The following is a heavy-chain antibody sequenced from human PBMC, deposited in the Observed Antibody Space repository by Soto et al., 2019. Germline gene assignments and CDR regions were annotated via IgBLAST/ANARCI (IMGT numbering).Heavy chain of an antibody. CDR1: GYAFSSYW. D-gene: IGHD2-8*02. V-gene: IGHV5-51*01. J-gene: IGHJ5*02. CDR3: ARGYCTATICDPWFDP. CDR2: IYPGDSDT. Sequence: GESLKISCQGSGYAFSSYWIAWVRQMPGKGLEWMGIIYPGDSDTRYSPSFQGQVTISVDKSITTTYLQWSSLKASDTAMYYCARGYCTATICDPWFDPWGQGTLVTVSS.